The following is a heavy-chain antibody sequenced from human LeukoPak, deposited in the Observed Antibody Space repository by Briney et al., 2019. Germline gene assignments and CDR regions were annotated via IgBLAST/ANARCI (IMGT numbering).Heavy chain of an antibody. J-gene: IGHJ4*02. D-gene: IGHD4-17*01. CDR2: IYHSGST. CDR1: GGSISSGDYS. CDR3: ARDNAVGGTTGHNPFGY. V-gene: IGHV4-30-2*01. Sequence: SETLSLTCAVSGGSISSGDYSWSWIRQPPGEGLEWIGYIYHSGSTYYDPSLKSRVTISVDTSKNQFSLKLSSVTAADTAVYYCARDNAVGGTTGHNPFGYWGQGTLVTVSS.